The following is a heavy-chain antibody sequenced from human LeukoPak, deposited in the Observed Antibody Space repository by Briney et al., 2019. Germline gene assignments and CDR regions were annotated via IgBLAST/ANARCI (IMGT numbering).Heavy chain of an antibody. CDR3: SRVGYYYYYGMDV. Sequence: SETLSLTCSVDGGSLSGYFWTWTRQPPGKGLEWLGEINRGGTTNYNTSLKSRITISVDTSKNHFSLKLSSVTAADTAVYYCSRVGYYYYYGMDVWGQRTTVTVSS. CDR2: INRGGTT. J-gene: IGHJ6*02. CDR1: GGSLSGYF. V-gene: IGHV4-34*01.